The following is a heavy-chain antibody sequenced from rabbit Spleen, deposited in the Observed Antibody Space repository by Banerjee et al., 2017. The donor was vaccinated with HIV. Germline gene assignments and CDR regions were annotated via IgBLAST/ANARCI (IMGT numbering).Heavy chain of an antibody. CDR1: GFSFSSSYW. Sequence: QDQLEESGGDLVRPEGSLTLTCTASGFSFSSSYWICWVRQAPGKGLEWIACIYAGSSGSTYYASWAKGRFTISKTSSTTVTLQMTSLTAADTATYFCARNFDLWGPGTLVTVS. CDR3: ARNFDL. V-gene: IGHV1S45*01. J-gene: IGHJ4*01. CDR2: IYAGSSGST.